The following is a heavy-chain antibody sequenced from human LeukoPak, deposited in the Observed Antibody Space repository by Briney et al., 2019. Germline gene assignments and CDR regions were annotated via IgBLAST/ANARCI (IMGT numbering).Heavy chain of an antibody. V-gene: IGHV3-30*18. CDR1: GFTFSSYG. CDR3: AKPGPDVDP. Sequence: GGSLRFSCAASGFTFSSYGMHWVRQAPGKGLEWVAVISYDGSNKYYADSVKGRFTISRDNSKNTLYLQMNSLRAEDTAVYYCAKPGPDVDPWGQGTLVTVSS. CDR2: ISYDGSNK. J-gene: IGHJ5*02.